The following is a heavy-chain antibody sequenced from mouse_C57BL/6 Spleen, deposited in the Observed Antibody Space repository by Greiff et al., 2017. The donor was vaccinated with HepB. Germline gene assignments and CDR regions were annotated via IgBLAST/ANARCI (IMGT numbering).Heavy chain of an antibody. V-gene: IGHV1-55*01. J-gene: IGHJ4*01. CDR1: GYTFTSYW. Sequence: QVQLQQPGAELVKPGASVKMSCKASGYTFTSYWITWVKQRPGQGLEWIGDIYPGSGSTNYNEKFKSKATLTVDTSSSTAYMQLSSLTSEDSAVYYCARSRGGDYDAEDYYAMDYWGQGTSVTVSS. CDR2: IYPGSGST. CDR3: ARSRGGDYDAEDYYAMDY. D-gene: IGHD2-4*01.